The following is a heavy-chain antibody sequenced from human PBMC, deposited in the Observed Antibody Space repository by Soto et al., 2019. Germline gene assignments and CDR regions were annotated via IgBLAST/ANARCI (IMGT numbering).Heavy chain of an antibody. Sequence: SVKVSCKASGGTFSSYAISWARQAPGQGLEWMGGIIPIFGTANYAQKFQGRVTITADESTSTAYMELSSLRSEDTAVYYCARVYCGGDCYTNWFDPWGQGTLVTVSS. V-gene: IGHV1-69*13. CDR3: ARVYCGGDCYTNWFDP. CDR2: IIPIFGTA. J-gene: IGHJ5*02. D-gene: IGHD2-21*02. CDR1: GGTFSSYA.